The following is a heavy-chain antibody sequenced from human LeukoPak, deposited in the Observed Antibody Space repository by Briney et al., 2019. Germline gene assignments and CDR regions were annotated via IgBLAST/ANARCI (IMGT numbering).Heavy chain of an antibody. CDR2: ISWNSGSI. D-gene: IGHD3-9*01. CDR1: GFTFDDYA. V-gene: IGHV3-9*01. J-gene: IGHJ4*02. CDR3: PKAAYDIDY. Sequence: GGSLRLSCAASGFTFDDYAMHWVRQAPGKGLEWVSGISWNSGSIGYADSVKGRFTISRDNAKNSLYLQMNSLRAEDTAVYYWPKAAYDIDYWGQGTLVTVSS.